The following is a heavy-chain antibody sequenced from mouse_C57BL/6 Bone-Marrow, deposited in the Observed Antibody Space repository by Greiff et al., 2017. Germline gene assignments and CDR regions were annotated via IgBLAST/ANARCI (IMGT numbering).Heavy chain of an antibody. Sequence: EVMLVESGGGLVQPGESLKLSCESNEYEFPSHDMSWVLKTPEKRLELVAAINSDGGSTYYPDTMERRFIISRDNTKKTLYLQMSSLRSEDTALYYCASLYDGYPFAYWGQGTLVTVSA. CDR1: EYEFPSHD. D-gene: IGHD2-3*01. CDR3: ASLYDGYPFAY. J-gene: IGHJ3*01. V-gene: IGHV5-2*01. CDR2: INSDGGST.